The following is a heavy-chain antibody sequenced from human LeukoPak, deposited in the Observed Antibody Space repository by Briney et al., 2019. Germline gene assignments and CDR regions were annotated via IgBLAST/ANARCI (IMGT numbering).Heavy chain of an antibody. CDR1: GFTFSTYS. CDR2: ITSSSSYI. Sequence: TGGSLRLSCAASGFTFSTYSMNWVRQAPGKGLEWVSSITSSSSYIYYADSVKGRFTISRDNARNSLYLQMNSLRAEDTAVYYCATGRRLGELVEFEYWGQGTLVTVSS. J-gene: IGHJ4*02. CDR3: ATGRRLGELVEFEY. D-gene: IGHD3-10*01. V-gene: IGHV3-21*01.